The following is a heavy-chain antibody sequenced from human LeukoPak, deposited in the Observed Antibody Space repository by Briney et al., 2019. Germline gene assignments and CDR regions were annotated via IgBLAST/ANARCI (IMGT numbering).Heavy chain of an antibody. CDR2: INPNSGGR. D-gene: IGHD3-22*01. CDR1: GYTFTGYY. Sequence: GASVKVSCKASGYTFTGYYIHWVRQAPGQGLEWMGWINPNSGGRNYAQKFQGRVTMTSETSISTAYMELSSLRSDDSAVYYCARGFYYDNSGVDAFDIWGQGTMVTVSS. V-gene: IGHV1-2*02. J-gene: IGHJ3*02. CDR3: ARGFYYDNSGVDAFDI.